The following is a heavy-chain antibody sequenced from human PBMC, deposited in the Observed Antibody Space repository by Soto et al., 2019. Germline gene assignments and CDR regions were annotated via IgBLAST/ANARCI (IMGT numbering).Heavy chain of an antibody. V-gene: IGHV3-30-3*01. CDR2: ISYDGSNK. D-gene: IGHD3-3*01. CDR3: ASAQKGVLRFWEWLPGY. Sequence: GGSLRLSCAASGFTFSSYAMHWVRQAPGKGLEWVAVISYDGSNKYYADCVKGRFTISRDNSKNTLYLQMNSRRAEDTAVYYCASAQKGVLRFWEWLPGYWGQGTLV. J-gene: IGHJ4*02. CDR1: GFTFSSYA.